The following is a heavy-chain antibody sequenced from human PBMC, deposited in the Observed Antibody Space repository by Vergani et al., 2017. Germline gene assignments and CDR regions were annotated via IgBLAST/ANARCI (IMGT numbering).Heavy chain of an antibody. CDR3: AADSGYDSLSYYYGMDV. CDR1: GFTFTSSA. D-gene: IGHD5-12*01. CDR2: IVVGSGNT. J-gene: IGHJ6*02. V-gene: IGHV1-58*02. Sequence: QMQLVQSGPEVKKPGTSVKVSCKASGFTFTSSAMEWVRQARGQRLEWIGWIVVGSGNTNYAQKFQERVTITRDMSTSTAYMELSSLRSEDTAVYYCAADSGYDSLSYYYGMDVWGQGTTVTVSS.